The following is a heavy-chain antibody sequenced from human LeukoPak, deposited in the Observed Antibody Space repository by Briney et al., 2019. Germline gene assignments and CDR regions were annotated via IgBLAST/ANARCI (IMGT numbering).Heavy chain of an antibody. CDR1: GFIFSNYW. V-gene: IGHV3-7*01. J-gene: IGHJ3*01. CDR2: VKADGNDK. D-gene: IGHD4-23*01. Sequence: GGSLRLSCATSGFIFSNYWMTWVRQAPGKGLEWVANVKADGNDKNFVDSVKGRFTIFIDRDKKSMYLQMNSLRVEDTAVYYCARDSTQRRGNEYYDALDFXXQGTMVSVSS. CDR3: ARDSTQRRGNEYYDALDF.